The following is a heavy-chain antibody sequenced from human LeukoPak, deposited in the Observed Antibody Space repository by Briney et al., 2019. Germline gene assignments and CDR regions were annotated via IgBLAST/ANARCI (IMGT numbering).Heavy chain of an antibody. CDR2: ISYDGSNK. Sequence: GGSLRLSCAASGFTFSTYAMHWVRQAPGKGLEWVAAISYDGSNKNYADSVKGRFTISRDNSKNTLYLQMNSLRAEDTAVYYCAKDRIAAAGTLPSPKATYDYWGQGTLVTVSS. J-gene: IGHJ4*02. CDR1: GFTFSTYA. CDR3: AKDRIAAAGTLPSPKATYDY. D-gene: IGHD6-13*01. V-gene: IGHV3-30*04.